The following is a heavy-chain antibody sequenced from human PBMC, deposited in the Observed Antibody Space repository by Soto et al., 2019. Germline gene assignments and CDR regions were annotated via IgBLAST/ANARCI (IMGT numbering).Heavy chain of an antibody. CDR3: AKDGARRYCSGRSCHPAGAY. V-gene: IGHV3-30*18. Sequence: QVQLVESGGGVVQPGRSLRLSCAGSGFTFSNYGLHWVRQTPGKGLEWVAFISHDGSNKYYADSVKGRFTISRDSSKSTLYLQMDSLRVEDTAVYYCAKDGARRYCSGRSCHPAGAYWGQGTLVTVSS. CDR2: ISHDGSNK. D-gene: IGHD2-15*01. J-gene: IGHJ4*02. CDR1: GFTFSNYG.